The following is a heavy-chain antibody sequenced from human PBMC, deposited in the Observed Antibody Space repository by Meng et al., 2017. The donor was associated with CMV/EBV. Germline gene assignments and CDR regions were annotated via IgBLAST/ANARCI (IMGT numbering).Heavy chain of an antibody. CDR3: AQILTKYSSSWYEDY. J-gene: IGHJ4*02. V-gene: IGHV4-39*01. Sequence: SETLSLTCTVSGGSISSSSYYWGWIRQPPGKGLEWIGSIYYSGSTYYNPSLKSRVTISVDTSKNQFSLKLSSVTAADTAVYYCAQILTKYSSSWYEDYWGQGTLVTVSS. CDR2: IYYSGST. D-gene: IGHD6-13*01. CDR1: GGSISSSSYY.